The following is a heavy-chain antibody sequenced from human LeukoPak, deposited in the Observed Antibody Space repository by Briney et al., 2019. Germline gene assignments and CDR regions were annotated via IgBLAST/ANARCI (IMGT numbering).Heavy chain of an antibody. V-gene: IGHV4-59*11. J-gene: IGHJ6*03. D-gene: IGHD3-10*01. CDR3: ARAPVYYYGSGSYRGIYYYYYMDV. CDR1: GGSISSHY. CDR2: IYYSGST. Sequence: PSETLSLTCTVSGGSISSHYWSWIRQPPGKGLEWIGYIYYSGSTNYNPSLKSRVTISVDTSKNQFSLKLSSVTAADTAVYYCARAPVYYYGSGSYRGIYYYYYMDVWGKGTTVTISS.